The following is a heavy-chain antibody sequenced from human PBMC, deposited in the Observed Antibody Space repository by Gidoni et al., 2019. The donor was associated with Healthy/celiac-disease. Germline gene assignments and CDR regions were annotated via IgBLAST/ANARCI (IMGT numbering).Heavy chain of an antibody. Sequence: QVQRVVSGGGVVKPGRSLRLSCPASGFPFSSYGMHWDCQAPGKGLEWLAVIRYDGSNKYYADSVKGRFTISRDNSKNTLYLQMNSLRAEDTAVYYCARDHSSGWYYFDYWGQGTLVTVSS. V-gene: IGHV3-33*01. CDR3: ARDHSSGWYYFDY. J-gene: IGHJ4*02. CDR2: IRYDGSNK. CDR1: GFPFSSYG. D-gene: IGHD6-19*01.